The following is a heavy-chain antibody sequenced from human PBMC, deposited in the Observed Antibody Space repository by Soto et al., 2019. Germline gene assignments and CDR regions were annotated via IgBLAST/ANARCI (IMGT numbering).Heavy chain of an antibody. J-gene: IGHJ3*02. V-gene: IGHV3-23*01. CDR1: GFTFRNYA. Sequence: EVQLLASGGNLIQPGGSLRLSCAASGFTFRNYAMSWVRQAPGAGPEWVSGISGSGGRTYYADSVKGRFTISRDNSNNALFLQMNSLRAEDTALYYCAKDPNGDYVGAFDIWGPGTMVTVSS. CDR3: AKDPNGDYVGAFDI. CDR2: ISGSGGRT. D-gene: IGHD4-17*01.